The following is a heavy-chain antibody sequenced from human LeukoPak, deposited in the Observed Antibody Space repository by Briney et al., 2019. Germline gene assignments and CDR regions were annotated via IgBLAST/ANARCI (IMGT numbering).Heavy chain of an antibody. CDR2: IDPSDSYT. D-gene: IGHD6-6*01. CDR1: GYSFTSYW. J-gene: IGHJ4*02. Sequence: GESLKISCQGSGYSFTSYWINWVRQMPGKGLEWMGRIDPSDSYTNHSPSFLGHVTISADKSLSTAYLQWSSLKASDTAMYYCARHRPGGAGDYWGQGTLVTVSS. CDR3: ARHRPGGAGDY. V-gene: IGHV5-10-1*01.